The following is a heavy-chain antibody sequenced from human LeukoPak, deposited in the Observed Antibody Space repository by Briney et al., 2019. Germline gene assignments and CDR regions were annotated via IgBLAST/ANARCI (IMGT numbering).Heavy chain of an antibody. CDR1: GYTFTSYD. V-gene: IGHV1-8*01. J-gene: IGHJ6*03. Sequence: ASVKVSCKASGYTFTSYDINWVRQATGQGLEWMGWMNPNSGNTGYARKFQGRVTTTRNTSISTAYMELSSLRSEDTAVYYCARAKSGYYPYYYYYMDVWGKGTTVTVSS. CDR2: MNPNSGNT. D-gene: IGHD3-22*01. CDR3: ARAKSGYYPYYYYYMDV.